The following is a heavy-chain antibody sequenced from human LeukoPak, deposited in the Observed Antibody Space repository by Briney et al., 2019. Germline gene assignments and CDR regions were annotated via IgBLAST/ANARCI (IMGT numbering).Heavy chain of an antibody. V-gene: IGHV4-34*01. CDR1: GXXXXXGQX. Sequence: SETLSLTCAVXGXXXXXGQXXXXXXXXXXXGXXXXXXXNXXXXXNYXPALXSRVTISVDTSXNQFSLKLSSVTAADTAVYYCAXGSYYDFWSGLNGGHWFDPWGQGTLVTVSS. CDR2: XNXXXXX. J-gene: IGHJ5*02. CDR3: AXGSYYDFWSGLNGGHWFDP. D-gene: IGHD3-3*01.